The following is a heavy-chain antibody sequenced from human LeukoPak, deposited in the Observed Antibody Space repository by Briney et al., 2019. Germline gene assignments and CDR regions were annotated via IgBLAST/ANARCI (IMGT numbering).Heavy chain of an antibody. CDR2: ISSRTGGT. Sequence: GGSLRLSCAASGFTFSSYEMNWVRQAPGKGLQWVSSISSRTGGTHYADSVKGRFTISRDYSKNTLYLQMNNLRADDTAVYYCAKAKLKVRTSYYDGMDVWGQGTTVIVSS. D-gene: IGHD1-1*01. V-gene: IGHV3-23*01. CDR1: GFTFSSYE. J-gene: IGHJ6*02. CDR3: AKAKLKVRTSYYDGMDV.